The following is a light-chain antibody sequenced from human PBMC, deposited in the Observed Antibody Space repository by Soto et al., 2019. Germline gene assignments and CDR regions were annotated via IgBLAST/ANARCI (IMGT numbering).Light chain of an antibody. CDR2: QVS. J-gene: IGLJ1*01. Sequence: ALAQPASVSGSPGQSITISCTGTSSDVGGYIYVSWYQQHPGKAPKLMIFQVSNRPSGVSNRFSGSKSGNTASLTISGLLAEDEADYFCSSYTSGSTPLVFGTGTKVTVL. CDR1: SSDVGGYIY. V-gene: IGLV2-14*01. CDR3: SSYTSGSTPLV.